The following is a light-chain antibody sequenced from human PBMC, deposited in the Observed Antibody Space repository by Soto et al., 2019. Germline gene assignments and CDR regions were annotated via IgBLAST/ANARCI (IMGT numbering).Light chain of an antibody. Sequence: EIVLTQSPATLSASPGERATLSCRASQPIRNNLAWFQLRPGQAPRLLISGASTRATGIPARFSGSGSGTEFTLIISSLQSEDFAVYYCQQYHHWPWTCGQGTKVDIK. J-gene: IGKJ1*01. CDR3: QQYHHWPWT. CDR2: GAS. V-gene: IGKV3-15*01. CDR1: QPIRNN.